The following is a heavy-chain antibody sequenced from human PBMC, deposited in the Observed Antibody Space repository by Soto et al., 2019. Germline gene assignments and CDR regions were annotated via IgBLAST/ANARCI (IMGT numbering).Heavy chain of an antibody. CDR2: ISAYNGNT. Sequence: SAKVSFKASCYTFTSYGISWVRQAPGQGLEWMGWISAYNGNTNYAQKLQGRVTMTTDTSTSTAYMELRSLRSDDTAVYYCARDPTYYDFWSGLPNYYYYGMDVWGQGTTVTVSS. V-gene: IGHV1-18*04. CDR3: ARDPTYYDFWSGLPNYYYYGMDV. J-gene: IGHJ6*02. CDR1: CYTFTSYG. D-gene: IGHD3-3*01.